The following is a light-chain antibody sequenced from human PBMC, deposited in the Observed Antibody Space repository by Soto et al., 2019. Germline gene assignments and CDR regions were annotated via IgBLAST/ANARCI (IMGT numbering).Light chain of an antibody. CDR2: KVS. V-gene: IGKV2-30*01. CDR1: QSLVYSDGNTY. Sequence: DVVMTQSPLSLPVTLGQPASISCRSSQSLVYSDGNTYLNWFQQRPGQSPRRLIYKVSNRDSGVPDRFSGSGSGTDFTLKISRVEAEDVGTYYCMQALQSLTFGQGTRLEIK. J-gene: IGKJ5*01. CDR3: MQALQSLT.